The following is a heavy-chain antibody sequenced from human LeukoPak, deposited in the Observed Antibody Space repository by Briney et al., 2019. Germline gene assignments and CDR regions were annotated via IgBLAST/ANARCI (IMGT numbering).Heavy chain of an antibody. V-gene: IGHV3-21*01. CDR2: ISTTDNYI. J-gene: IGHJ4*02. D-gene: IGHD2-15*01. CDR3: GRYCSAASCRDIDC. Sequence: GGSLRLSCAASGFSFSTYTMNWVRQAPGKGLEWVSSISTTDNYIYYADSVKGRFTISRDNAKNSLYLQMNSLRAEDTAVYYCGRYCSAASCRDIDCWGQGTLVTVSS. CDR1: GFSFSTYT.